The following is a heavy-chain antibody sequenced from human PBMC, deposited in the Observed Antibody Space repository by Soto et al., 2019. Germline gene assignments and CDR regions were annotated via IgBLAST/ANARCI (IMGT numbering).Heavy chain of an antibody. CDR3: ARTSKFDC. J-gene: IGHJ4*02. Sequence: QVQLQQWGAGLLKPSETLSLTCAVYCGSFRGYYWSWIRQPPGQGLEWIGEINHSGSTNYNSSLNSRVTMSVDTSKNQFSLKLSSVTAADTAVYYCARTSKFDCWGQGTLVTVSS. CDR2: INHSGST. D-gene: IGHD6-6*01. V-gene: IGHV4-34*01. CDR1: CGSFRGYY.